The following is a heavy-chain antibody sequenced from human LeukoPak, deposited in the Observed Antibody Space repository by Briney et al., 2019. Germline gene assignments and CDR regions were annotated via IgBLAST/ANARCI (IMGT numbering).Heavy chain of an antibody. V-gene: IGHV4-4*07. CDR3: ARSGSGTYPYYYYYMDV. Sequence: SETLSLTCTVSGGSISSYYWSWIRQPAGKGLEWIGRIYTSGSTNYNPSLKSRITMSVDTSKNQFSLRLTSVTAADTAVYYCARSGSGTYPYYYYYMDVWGKGTTVTVSS. CDR2: IYTSGST. D-gene: IGHD3-10*01. CDR1: GGSISSYY. J-gene: IGHJ6*03.